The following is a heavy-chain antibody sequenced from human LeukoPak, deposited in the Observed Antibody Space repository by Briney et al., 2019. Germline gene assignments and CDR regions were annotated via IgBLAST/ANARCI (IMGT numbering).Heavy chain of an antibody. Sequence: GGSLRLSCAASGFTFRRYAMSWVREARGKGVEWVSDISGSGGRTYYADSVKGRFTISREKSKNTLYMQMNSLRAEDTAVYYCAKGNRAYGDYDDYCGQGTLVTVSS. CDR3: AKGNRAYGDYDDY. D-gene: IGHD4-17*01. V-gene: IGHV3-23*01. CDR1: GFTFRRYA. CDR2: ISGSGGRT. J-gene: IGHJ4*02.